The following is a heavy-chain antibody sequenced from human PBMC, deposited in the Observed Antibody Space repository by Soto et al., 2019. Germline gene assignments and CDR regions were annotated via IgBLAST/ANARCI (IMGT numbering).Heavy chain of an antibody. CDR1: GYNFAGYW. CDR2: IYPSDSDT. CDR3: ARGGVSTRTFDY. J-gene: IGHJ4*02. Sequence: GESLKISCKGSGYNFAGYWIAWVRQMPGKGLELMGIIYPSDSDTRYRPSFQGQVTISADKSISSAYLQWSSLRASDTAMYYCARGGVSTRTFDYWGQGTPVTISS. V-gene: IGHV5-51*01. D-gene: IGHD3-3*01.